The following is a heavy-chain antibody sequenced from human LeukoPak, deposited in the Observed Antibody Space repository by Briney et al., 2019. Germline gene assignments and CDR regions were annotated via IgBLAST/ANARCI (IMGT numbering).Heavy chain of an antibody. CDR2: ISETGST. J-gene: IGHJ4*02. CDR3: ARHRRKYTREYHFDS. D-gene: IGHD6-6*01. V-gene: IGHV4-59*08. CDR1: GSSIRDYY. Sequence: SETLSLTCIVSGSSIRDYYWGWLRQRPGGGLEWIGFISETGSTDYNPRLESRVTISVDTSKNQFSLRLTSVTAADTAVYFCARHRRKYTREYHFDSWGRGTLVTVSS.